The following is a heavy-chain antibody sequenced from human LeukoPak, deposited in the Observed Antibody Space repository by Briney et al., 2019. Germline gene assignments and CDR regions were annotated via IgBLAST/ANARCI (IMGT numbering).Heavy chain of an antibody. J-gene: IGHJ5*02. CDR1: GGSISSYY. CDR2: IYTSGST. D-gene: IGHD3-22*01. V-gene: IGHV4-4*07. CDR3: AREGDDYYDSSGYYL. Sequence: SETLSLTCTVSGGSISSYYWTWIRQPAGKGLEWIGRIYTSGSTNYNPSLKSRVTMSVDTSKNQFSLKLSSVTAADTAVYYCAREGDDYYDSSGYYLWGQGTLVTVSS.